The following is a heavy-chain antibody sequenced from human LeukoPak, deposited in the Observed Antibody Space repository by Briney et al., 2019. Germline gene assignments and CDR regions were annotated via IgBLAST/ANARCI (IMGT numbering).Heavy chain of an antibody. Sequence: GGSLRLSCAASGFTFSNYGMHWVRQAPGKGLEWVAFIRYDGSDKYYADSVKGRFTISRDNSKNTLYLQMNSLRAEDTAVYYCAKDISGSWSIDYWGQGTLVTVSS. J-gene: IGHJ4*02. CDR1: GFTFSNYG. CDR2: IRYDGSDK. D-gene: IGHD6-13*01. V-gene: IGHV3-30*02. CDR3: AKDISGSWSIDY.